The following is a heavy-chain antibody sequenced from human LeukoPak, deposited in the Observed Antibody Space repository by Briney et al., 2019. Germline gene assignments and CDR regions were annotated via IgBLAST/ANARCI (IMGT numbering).Heavy chain of an antibody. CDR3: ARTVSLVPATMGGRNYFDP. Sequence: SETLSLTCVVSGYSITSDYYWGWIRQPPGKGREWSGSIYNSGSTHYNPSLRSRVTISVETSKNQSSLELISVTAADTAVYYCARTVSLVPATMGGRNYFDPWGQGPLVTVSS. CDR2: IYNSGST. J-gene: IGHJ5*02. D-gene: IGHD2-2*01. V-gene: IGHV4-38-2*01. CDR1: GYSITSDYY.